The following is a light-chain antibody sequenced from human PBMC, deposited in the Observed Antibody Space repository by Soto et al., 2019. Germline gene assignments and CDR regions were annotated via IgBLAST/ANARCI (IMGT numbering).Light chain of an antibody. CDR2: WAS. CDR1: KGVFKSPNKKTY. J-gene: IGKJ1*01. CDR3: QQCYTTPPT. V-gene: IGKV4-1*01. Sequence: DIVMTQSPDSLAVSLGERATSNSNSSKGVFKSPNKKTYLAWYRQKPGQPPKLLIYWASTRESGVPDRFSGSGSGTDFTLTISSLQAEDVAVYYCQQCYTTPPTFGQGTKVEIK.